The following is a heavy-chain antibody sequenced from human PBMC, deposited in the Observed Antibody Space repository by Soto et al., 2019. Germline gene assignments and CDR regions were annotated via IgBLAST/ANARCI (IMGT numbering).Heavy chain of an antibody. J-gene: IGHJ6*02. CDR2: IIPIFGTA. D-gene: IGHD3-3*01. CDR3: ARDLVADDLAYYYGMDV. CDR1: GGTFSSYA. Sequence: QVQLVQSGAEVKKPGSSVKVSCKASGGTFSSYAISWVRQAPGQGLEWMGGIIPIFGTANYAQKFQGRVTITADKSTITAYMELSSLRSEDTAVYYCARDLVADDLAYYYGMDVWGQGTTVTVSS. V-gene: IGHV1-69*06.